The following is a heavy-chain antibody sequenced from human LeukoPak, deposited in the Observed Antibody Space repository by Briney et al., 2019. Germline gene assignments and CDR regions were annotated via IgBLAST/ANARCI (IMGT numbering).Heavy chain of an antibody. J-gene: IGHJ5*02. CDR1: GGTFSSYA. CDR2: IIPIFGTA. CDR3: ARDPWGRPKTDNNWFDP. D-gene: IGHD3-16*01. V-gene: IGHV1-69*13. Sequence: GASVKVSCKASGGTFSSYAISWVRQAPGQGLEWMGGIIPIFGTANYAQKFQGRVTITADESTSTAYMELSSLRSEDTAVYYCARDPWGRPKTDNNWFDPWGQGTLVTVSS.